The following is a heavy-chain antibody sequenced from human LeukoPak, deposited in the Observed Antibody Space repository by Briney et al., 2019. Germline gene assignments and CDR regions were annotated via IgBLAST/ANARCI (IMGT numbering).Heavy chain of an antibody. CDR1: GFTFSKYA. V-gene: IGHV3-23*01. CDR3: AKYTERAFDI. J-gene: IGHJ3*02. CDR2: ISGSGENT. D-gene: IGHD2-2*02. Sequence: GGSLRLSCAASGFTFSKYAMTWVRQAPGKGLEWVSVISGSGENTDYADSVKGRFTISRDNSKNTLYLQMNSLRAEDTAVYYCAKYTERAFDIWGQGTMVTVSS.